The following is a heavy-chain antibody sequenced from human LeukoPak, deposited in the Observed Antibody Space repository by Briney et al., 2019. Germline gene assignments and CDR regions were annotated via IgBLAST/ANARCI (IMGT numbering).Heavy chain of an antibody. V-gene: IGHV4-34*01. CDR1: GGSFSGYY. CDR2: IYYSGST. J-gene: IGHJ4*02. D-gene: IGHD3-22*01. Sequence: PSETLSLTCAVYGGSFSGYYWSWIRQPPGKGLEWIGSIYYSGSTYYNPSLKSRVTISVDTSKNQFSLKLSSVTAADTAVYYCASSGGIVVVIAWGQGTLVTVSS. CDR3: ASSGGIVVVIA.